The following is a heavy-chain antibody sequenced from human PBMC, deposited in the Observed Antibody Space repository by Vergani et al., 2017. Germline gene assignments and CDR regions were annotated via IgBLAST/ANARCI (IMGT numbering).Heavy chain of an antibody. J-gene: IGHJ5*02. CDR3: AKERLPYQLLCIWFDP. CDR1: GFTSSYYG. V-gene: IGHV3-30*18. CDR2: ISYDGTQK. D-gene: IGHD2-2*01. Sequence: QVHLVESGGGVVQPGRSLRLSCVVSGFTSSYYGMHWVRQAPGKGLEWVAVISYDGTQKYYADSVKGRFTISRDNSKSTLYLQMNSLRAEDTAVYYCAKERLPYQLLCIWFDPWGQGTLVTVSS.